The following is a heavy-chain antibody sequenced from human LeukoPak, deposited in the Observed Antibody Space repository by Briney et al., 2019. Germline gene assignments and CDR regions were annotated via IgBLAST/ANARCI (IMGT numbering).Heavy chain of an antibody. CDR2: IYYSGST. D-gene: IGHD6-6*01. J-gene: IGHJ4*02. CDR3: ARGSSSWGY. Sequence: PGGSLRLSCAASGFTFDDYAMHWVRQPPGKGLEWIGYIYYSGSTNYNPSLKSRVTISVDTSKNQFSLKLSSVTAADTAVYYCARGSSSWGYWGQGTLVTVSS. CDR1: GFTFDDYA. V-gene: IGHV4-59*01.